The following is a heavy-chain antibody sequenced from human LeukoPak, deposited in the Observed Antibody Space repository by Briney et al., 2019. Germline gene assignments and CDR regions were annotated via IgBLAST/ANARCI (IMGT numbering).Heavy chain of an antibody. Sequence: ASVKVSCKASGYTFTSYGISWVRQAPGQGLEWMGCISAYNGNTKYAQRVQGRVTMTRDTSTNTAYMELRSLRFADTAVYYCVREGGDSSGYYFPYWGQGTPVTVSS. D-gene: IGHD3-22*01. CDR2: ISAYNGNT. J-gene: IGHJ4*02. V-gene: IGHV1-18*01. CDR3: VREGGDSSGYYFPY. CDR1: GYTFTSYG.